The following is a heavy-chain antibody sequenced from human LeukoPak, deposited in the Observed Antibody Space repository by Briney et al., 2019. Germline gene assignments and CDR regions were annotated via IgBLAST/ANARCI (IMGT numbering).Heavy chain of an antibody. J-gene: IGHJ3*02. CDR1: GFTFSSYN. Sequence: GGSLRLSCAASGFTFSSYNMNWVRQAPGKGLEWVSYITSSSSAIYYADSVKGRFTISRDNAKNSLYLQMNSLRAEDTAVYYCAREELNVWGSYRNDAFDIWGQGTMVTVSS. CDR2: ITSSSSAI. D-gene: IGHD3-16*02. CDR3: AREELNVWGSYRNDAFDI. V-gene: IGHV3-48*04.